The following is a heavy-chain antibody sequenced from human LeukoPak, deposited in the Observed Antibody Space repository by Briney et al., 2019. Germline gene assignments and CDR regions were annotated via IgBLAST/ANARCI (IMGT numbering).Heavy chain of an antibody. J-gene: IGHJ4*02. CDR2: IYSGGST. CDR3: AASRWALWFGELFNY. D-gene: IGHD3-10*01. V-gene: IGHV3-66*01. CDR1: GFTVSSNY. Sequence: GGSLRLSCAASGFTVSSNYMSWVRQAPGKGLEWVSAIYSGGSTYYADSVKGRFTISRDNSKNTLYLQMNSLRAEDTAVYYRAASRWALWFGELFNYWGQGTLVTVSS.